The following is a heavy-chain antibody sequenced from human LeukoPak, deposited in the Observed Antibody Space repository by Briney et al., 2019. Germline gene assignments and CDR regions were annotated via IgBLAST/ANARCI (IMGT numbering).Heavy chain of an antibody. D-gene: IGHD3-9*01. CDR1: GGSSSAYY. J-gene: IGHJ4*02. V-gene: IGHV4-34*01. CDR2: INHRGGN. CDR3: VGGLDFDWFPY. Sequence: PSETLSLTCAVSGGSSSAYYWSWIRQPLGKGLEWIGEINHRGGNNYNPSLKSRVTISVDTSKNQFSLKLSSVTAADTAVYYCVGGLDFDWFPYWGQGTLVIVSS.